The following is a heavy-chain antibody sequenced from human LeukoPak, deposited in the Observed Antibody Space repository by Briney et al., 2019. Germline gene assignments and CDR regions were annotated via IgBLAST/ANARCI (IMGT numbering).Heavy chain of an antibody. J-gene: IGHJ4*02. CDR2: IIPIFSTA. D-gene: IGHD5-24*01. CDR1: GGTFSSYA. V-gene: IGHV1-69*13. CDR3: ARRAEMATIFDY. Sequence: ASVKVSCKASGGTFSSYAISWVRQAPGQGLEWMGGIIPIFSTANYAQKFQGRVTITADESTSTAYMELSSLRSEDTAVYYCARRAEMATIFDYWGQGTLVTVSS.